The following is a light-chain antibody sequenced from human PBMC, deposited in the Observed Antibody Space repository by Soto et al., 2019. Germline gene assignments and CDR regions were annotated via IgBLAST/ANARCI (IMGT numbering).Light chain of an antibody. CDR3: QQLRMYPST. Sequence: IQLTQFPSSLSASVRDRVTITCRASQDIAIYLAWYQQKPGEAPKLLIYAASTLYGGVPSRFSGSGSGTDFALTITSLEAEDFATYYCQQLRMYPSTFGGGTKVDIK. J-gene: IGKJ4*01. CDR2: AAS. CDR1: QDIAIY. V-gene: IGKV1-9*01.